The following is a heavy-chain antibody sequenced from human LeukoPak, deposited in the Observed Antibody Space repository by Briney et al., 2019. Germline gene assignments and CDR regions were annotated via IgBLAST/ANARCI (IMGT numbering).Heavy chain of an antibody. CDR3: AGGSGFLITS. V-gene: IGHV3-7*01. CDR2: IKQDGSEK. CDR1: GFTFRSYW. Sequence: GGSLRLSCAASGFTFRSYWMNWVRQAPGKGLEWLAIIKQDGSEKYYMGSVEGRITISRDNAKNSLHLQMNSLRAEDTAVYYCAGGSGFLITSWGQGTLVTVSS. D-gene: IGHD2-15*01. J-gene: IGHJ5*02.